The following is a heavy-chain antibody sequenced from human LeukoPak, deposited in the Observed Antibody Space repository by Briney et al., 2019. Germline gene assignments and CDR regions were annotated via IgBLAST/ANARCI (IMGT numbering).Heavy chain of an antibody. CDR2: LSCSGGST. Sequence: GGSLSLSGAACGFTFSSYAMSWVRPAPGKGLEWVSTLSCSGGSTYYADSVKGRFTISRDNSKITLYLQMNSLRAEDTAVYYCAKYRYSSSHTRYFDYWGQGTLVTVSS. J-gene: IGHJ4*02. CDR3: AKYRYSSSHTRYFDY. V-gene: IGHV3-23*01. D-gene: IGHD6-13*01. CDR1: GFTFSSYA.